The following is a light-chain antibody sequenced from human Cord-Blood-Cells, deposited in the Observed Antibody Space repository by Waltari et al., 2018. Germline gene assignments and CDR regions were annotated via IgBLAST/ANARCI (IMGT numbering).Light chain of an antibody. CDR3: MQALQTPFP. CDR2: LGS. V-gene: IGKV2-28*01. J-gene: IGKJ3*01. CDR1: QSLLHSNGYNY. Sequence: DLVMTQSTLSRPVTPGETASISCRSSQSLLHSNGYNYLDWYLQKPGQSPQLLIYLGSNRASGVPDRFSGSGSGTDFTLKNSRVEAEDVGVYYCMQALQTPFPFGPGTKVDIK.